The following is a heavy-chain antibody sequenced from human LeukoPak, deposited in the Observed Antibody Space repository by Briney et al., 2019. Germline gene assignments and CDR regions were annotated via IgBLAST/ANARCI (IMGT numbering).Heavy chain of an antibody. V-gene: IGHV5-51*01. CDR1: GYGFTSYW. J-gene: IGHJ5*02. CDR3: ARPIAAAGTMWFDP. D-gene: IGHD6-13*01. Sequence: GESLKISCKGSGYGFTSYWIGWVRQMPGKGLEWMGIIYPGDSDTRYSPSFQGQVTISADKSISTAYLQWSSLKASATAMYYCARPIAAAGTMWFDPWGQGTLVTVSS. CDR2: IYPGDSDT.